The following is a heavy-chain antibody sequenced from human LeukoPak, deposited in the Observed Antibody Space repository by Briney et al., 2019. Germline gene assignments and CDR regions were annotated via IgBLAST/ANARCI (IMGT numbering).Heavy chain of an antibody. D-gene: IGHD3-3*01. J-gene: IGHJ5*02. Sequence: PSETLSLTCTVSGGSISSYYWSWIRQPPGKGLEWIGYIYYSGSTNYNPSLKSRVTISVDTSKNQFSLKLSSVTAADTAVYYCARQAIFGVVIDPWGQGTLVTVSS. CDR3: ARQAIFGVVIDP. CDR2: IYYSGST. V-gene: IGHV4-59*08. CDR1: GGSISSYY.